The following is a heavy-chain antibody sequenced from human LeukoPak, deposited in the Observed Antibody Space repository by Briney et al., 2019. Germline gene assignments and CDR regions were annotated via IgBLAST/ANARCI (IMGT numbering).Heavy chain of an antibody. Sequence: GGSLRLSCAASGFIVSSNYMSWVRQAPGKGPEWVSGISADGSNTYYADSVKGRFTIFRDNSKNTLYLQMNSLRAEDTAVYYCVYYDSSGYYYGRLRYWGQGTQVTVSS. CDR1: GFIVSSNY. CDR3: VYYDSSGYYYGRLRY. J-gene: IGHJ4*02. V-gene: IGHV3-23*01. D-gene: IGHD3-22*01. CDR2: ISADGSNT.